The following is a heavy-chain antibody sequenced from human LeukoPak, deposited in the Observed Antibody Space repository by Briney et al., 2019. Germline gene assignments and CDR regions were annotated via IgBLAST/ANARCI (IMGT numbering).Heavy chain of an antibody. CDR1: GGSISSYY. CDR2: IYYTGST. CDR3: ARTYCSGGSCYSGGWFDP. J-gene: IGHJ5*02. V-gene: IGHV4-59*12. D-gene: IGHD2-15*01. Sequence: SETLSLTCTVSGGSISSYYWSWIRQPPGKGLEWIGSIYYTGSTYYSPSLKSRVTISIHMSKSQFSLKLSSVTAADTAVYYCARTYCSGGSCYSGGWFDPWGQGTLVTVSS.